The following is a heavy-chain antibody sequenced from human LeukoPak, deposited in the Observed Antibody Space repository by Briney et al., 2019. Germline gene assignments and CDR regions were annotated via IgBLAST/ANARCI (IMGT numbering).Heavy chain of an antibody. D-gene: IGHD2-2*01. J-gene: IGHJ6*04. CDR3: ARSGRTGCNSTSCYYYYGMDV. CDR2: INAGNGNT. Sequence: GASVKVSCKASGYTFTSYAMHWVRQAPGQRLEWMGWINAGNGNTKYSQKFQGRVTITRDTSASTAYMELSSLRSEDTAVYYCARSGRTGCNSTSCYYYYGMDVWGKGTTVTVSS. V-gene: IGHV1-3*01. CDR1: GYTFTSYA.